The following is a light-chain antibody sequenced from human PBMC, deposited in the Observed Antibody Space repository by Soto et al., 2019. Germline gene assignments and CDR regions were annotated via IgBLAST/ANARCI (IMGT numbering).Light chain of an antibody. J-gene: IGLJ3*02. CDR2: NNN. CDR1: SSNIGNNP. CDR3: AAWNDSLNGWV. Sequence: QSVLTQPPSASGTPGQRVTISCSGSSSNIGNNPVNWYQQFPGTAPKLLIYNNNQRPSGVPDRFSGSKSGTSASLAISGLKSEDEADYYCAAWNDSLNGWVFGGGTKLTGL. V-gene: IGLV1-44*01.